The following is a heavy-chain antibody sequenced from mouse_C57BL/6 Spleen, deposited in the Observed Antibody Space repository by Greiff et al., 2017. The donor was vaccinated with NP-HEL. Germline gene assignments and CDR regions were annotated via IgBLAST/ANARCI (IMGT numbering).Heavy chain of an antibody. CDR2: INPNNGGT. CDR1: GYTFTDYY. Sequence: EVQLQQSGPELVKPGASVKISCKASGYTFTDYYMNWVKQSHGKSLEWIGDINPNNGGTSYNQKFKGKATLTVDKSSSTAYMELRSLTSEDSAVYYCARNGRLPYFDYWGQGTTLTVSS. D-gene: IGHD2-4*01. J-gene: IGHJ2*01. CDR3: ARNGRLPYFDY. V-gene: IGHV1-26*01.